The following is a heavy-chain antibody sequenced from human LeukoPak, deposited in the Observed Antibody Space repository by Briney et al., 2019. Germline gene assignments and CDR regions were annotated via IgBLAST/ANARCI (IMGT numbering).Heavy chain of an antibody. Sequence: ASVKVSCKASGYTFTGYYMHWVRQAPGQGLEWMGWINPNSGGTNYAQKFQGRGTMTRDTSISTAYIELSRLRSDDTAVYYCARDKSRAAAGNWFDPWGQGTLVTVSS. CDR1: GYTFTGYY. J-gene: IGHJ5*02. D-gene: IGHD6-13*01. CDR3: ARDKSRAAAGNWFDP. V-gene: IGHV1-2*02. CDR2: INPNSGGT.